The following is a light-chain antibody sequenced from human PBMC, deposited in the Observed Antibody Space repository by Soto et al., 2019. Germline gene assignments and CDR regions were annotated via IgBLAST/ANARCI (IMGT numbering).Light chain of an antibody. CDR1: QGISNY. CDR3: QKYNSAPPT. J-gene: IGKJ2*01. Sequence: DIPMTQSPSSLSASVGDRVTITCRASQGISNYLAWYQQKPGKVPKLLIYAASTLQSGVPSRFSGSRSGTDFTLTIRSLQPEDVATYYCQKYNSAPPTFGQGTKLEIK. V-gene: IGKV1-27*01. CDR2: AAS.